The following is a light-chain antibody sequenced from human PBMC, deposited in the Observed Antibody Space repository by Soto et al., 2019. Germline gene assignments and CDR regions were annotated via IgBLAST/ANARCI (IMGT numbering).Light chain of an antibody. CDR2: DVS. CDR1: TSDVGGYNY. J-gene: IGLJ1*01. CDR3: CSYAGSYTFYV. Sequence: QSVLTQPRSVSGSPGQSVTISCTGTTSDVGGYNYVSWYQQHPGKAPKLMIYDVSTRPSGVPDRFSGSKSGNTASLTVSGLQAEDEATYYCCSYAGSYTFYVFGTGTKLTVL. V-gene: IGLV2-11*01.